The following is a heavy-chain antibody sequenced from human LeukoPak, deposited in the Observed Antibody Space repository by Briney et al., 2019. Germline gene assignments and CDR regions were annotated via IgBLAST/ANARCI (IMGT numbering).Heavy chain of an antibody. D-gene: IGHD3-10*01. V-gene: IGHV1-18*01. CDR2: ISAYNGNT. Sequence: ASMKVSCKASGYTFTSYAMNWVRQAPGQGLEWMGWISAYNGNTNYAQRLQGRVTMTTDTSTSTAYMELRSLRSDDTAVYYCARDEKQYYYGSGSRKSFDYWGQGTLVTVSS. CDR3: ARDEKQYYYGSGSRKSFDY. J-gene: IGHJ4*02. CDR1: GYTFTSYA.